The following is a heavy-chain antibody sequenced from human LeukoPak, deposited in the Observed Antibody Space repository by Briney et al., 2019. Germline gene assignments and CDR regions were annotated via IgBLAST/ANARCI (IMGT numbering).Heavy chain of an antibody. Sequence: GGSLRLSCAGSGDGFTRHTMNWVRRAPGKGLEGISYIWSTGEYIYYADSVKGRFTIPRDNARTSVYLQMNSLRVEDTAIYYCAREYDSRARFDSWGQGTLVTVSS. V-gene: IGHV3-21*05. CDR2: IWSTGEYI. J-gene: IGHJ4*01. CDR1: GDGFTRHT. D-gene: IGHD6-13*01. CDR3: AREYDSRARFDS.